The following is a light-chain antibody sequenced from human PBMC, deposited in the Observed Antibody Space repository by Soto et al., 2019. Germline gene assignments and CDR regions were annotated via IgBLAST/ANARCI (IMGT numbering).Light chain of an antibody. CDR1: QGINKW. V-gene: IGKV1-12*01. CDR2: SAS. Sequence: DIQMTQSPSSVSASVGDRVTITCRASQGINKWLAWYQQKPGTAPKLPIYSASSLQSGVPSRFSGSGSGTDFTLTISSLQPEDFATYYCQQANTFALTFGGGTKVEI. J-gene: IGKJ4*01. CDR3: QQANTFALT.